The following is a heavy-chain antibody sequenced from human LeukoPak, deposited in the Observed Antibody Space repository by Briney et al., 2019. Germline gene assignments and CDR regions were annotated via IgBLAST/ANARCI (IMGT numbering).Heavy chain of an antibody. V-gene: IGHV3-23*01. J-gene: IGHJ4*02. CDR2: ISGSGGST. D-gene: IGHD6-19*01. CDR1: GFTFHDYA. Sequence: GRSLRLSCAASGFTFHDYAMHWVRQAPGKGLEWVSAISGSGGSTYYADSVKGRFTISRDNSKNTLYLQMNSLRAEDTAVYYCAKALIAVAGGIDYWGQGTLVTVSS. CDR3: AKALIAVAGGIDY.